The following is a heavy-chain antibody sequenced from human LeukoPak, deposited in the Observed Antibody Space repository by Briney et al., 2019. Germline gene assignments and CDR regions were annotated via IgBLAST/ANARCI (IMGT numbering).Heavy chain of an antibody. CDR3: AKDLSAAYYYYYGIDV. CDR1: GFTFSSYS. CDR2: ISGSGGST. J-gene: IGHJ6*02. V-gene: IGHV3-23*01. D-gene: IGHD6-13*01. Sequence: PGGSLRLSCAASGFTFSSYSMNWVRQAPGKGLEWVSAISGSGGSTYYADSVKGRFTISRDNSKNTLYLQMNSLRAEDTAVYYCAKDLSAAYYYYYGIDVWGQGTTVTVSS.